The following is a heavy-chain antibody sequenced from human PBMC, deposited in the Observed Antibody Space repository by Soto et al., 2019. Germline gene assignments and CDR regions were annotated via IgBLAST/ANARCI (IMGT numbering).Heavy chain of an antibody. CDR3: ARSGGSYARDALDI. Sequence: EVQLVESGGGLVQPGGSLRLSCAASGFTFSSYDMHWVRQATGKGLEWVSAIGTAGDTYYPGSVKGRFTISRENAKNSLYLQMNSLRPGDTAVYYCARSGGSYARDALDILGQGTMVTVSS. J-gene: IGHJ3*02. D-gene: IGHD1-26*01. CDR1: GFTFSSYD. CDR2: IGTAGDT. V-gene: IGHV3-13*04.